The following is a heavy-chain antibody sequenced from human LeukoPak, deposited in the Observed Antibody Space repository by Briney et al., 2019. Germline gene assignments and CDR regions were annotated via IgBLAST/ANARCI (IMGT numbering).Heavy chain of an antibody. CDR3: AREYRGSRRSDAFDI. D-gene: IGHD3-10*01. V-gene: IGHV4-34*01. CDR2: INHSGST. CDR1: GGSFSGYY. J-gene: IGHJ3*02. Sequence: SETLSLTCAVYGGSFSGYYWSWIRQPPGKGLEWIGEINHSGSTNYNPSLKSRVTISVDTSKNQFSLKLSSVTAADTAVYYCAREYRGSRRSDAFDIWGQGTMVTVSS.